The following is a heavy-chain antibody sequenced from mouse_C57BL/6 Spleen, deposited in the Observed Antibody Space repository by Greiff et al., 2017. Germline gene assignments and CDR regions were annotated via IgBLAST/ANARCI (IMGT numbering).Heavy chain of an antibody. J-gene: IGHJ3*01. D-gene: IGHD1-1*01. CDR3: TTPWVYGSSQAAWFAY. V-gene: IGHV14-4*01. CDR1: GFNIKDDY. CDR2: IDPENGDT. Sequence: EVQLQQSGAELVRPGASVKLSCTASGFNIKDDYMHWVKQRPEQGLEWIGWIDPENGDTEYASKFQGKATITADTSSNTAYLQLSSLTSEDTAVYYCTTPWVYGSSQAAWFAYWGQGTLVTVSA.